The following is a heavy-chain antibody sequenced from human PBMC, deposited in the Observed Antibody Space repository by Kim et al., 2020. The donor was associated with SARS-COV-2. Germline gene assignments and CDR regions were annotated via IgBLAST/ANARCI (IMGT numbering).Heavy chain of an antibody. J-gene: IGHJ1*01. D-gene: IGHD3-16*01. CDR3: GGHGGFSH. CDR2: IRGGGDT. Sequence: GGSLRLSCAASGFTLSNNAMTWVRQAPGKGLEWVSDIRGGGDTYYADSVKGRFTFSRDDSQNVLFLQMDSLRADDTALYYCGGHGGFSHWGQGSRVTVPS. CDR1: GFTLSNNA. V-gene: IGHV3-23*01.